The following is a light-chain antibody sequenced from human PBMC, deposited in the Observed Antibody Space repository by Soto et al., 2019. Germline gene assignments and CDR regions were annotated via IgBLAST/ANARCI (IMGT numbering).Light chain of an antibody. CDR1: QSLSTR. CDR3: QQYNSYWT. CDR2: DAS. Sequence: DIQMTQSPSTLSASVGDRVTITCRASQSLSTRLAWYQQKPGKAPKLLIYDASSLESGVPSRFSGSGSGTEFTLTTSSLQPGDVATYYCQQYNSYWTYGQGTKVEIK. V-gene: IGKV1-5*01. J-gene: IGKJ1*01.